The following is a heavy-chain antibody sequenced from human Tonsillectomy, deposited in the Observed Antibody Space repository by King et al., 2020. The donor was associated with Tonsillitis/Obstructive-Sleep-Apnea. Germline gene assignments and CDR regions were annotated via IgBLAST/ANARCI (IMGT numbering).Heavy chain of an antibody. D-gene: IGHD2-2*01. CDR3: AGIYCSGTRGHTGYYYMDV. V-gene: IGHV4-39*01. J-gene: IGHJ6*03. Sequence: LQLQESGPGLVKPSETLSLTCTVSGGSISSSSHYWAWIRQPPGKGLEWIGSIYYSGSTYYNPSLKSRVTISVDASKNQFSLELRSVTATDTAVYSCAGIYCSGTRGHTGYYYMDVGGKGPTVPVSS. CDR2: IYYSGST. CDR1: GGSISSSSHY.